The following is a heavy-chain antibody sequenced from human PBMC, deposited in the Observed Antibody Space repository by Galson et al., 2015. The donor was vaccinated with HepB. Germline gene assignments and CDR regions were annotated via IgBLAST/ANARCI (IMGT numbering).Heavy chain of an antibody. CDR1: GDSISGVNW. V-gene: IGHV4-4*02. Sequence: ETLSLTCAVSGDSISGVNWWSWVRQPPGKGLEWIGEIYHTGTTNYNPSLKSRLTISVDKSKNQISLRLNSVTAADTAVYYCARGALGSSSDFDSWGQGTLVIVSS. J-gene: IGHJ4*02. D-gene: IGHD6-13*01. CDR2: IYHTGTT. CDR3: ARGALGSSSDFDS.